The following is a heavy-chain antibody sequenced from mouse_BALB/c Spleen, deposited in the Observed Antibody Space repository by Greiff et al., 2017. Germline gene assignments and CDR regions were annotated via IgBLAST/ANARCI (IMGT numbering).Heavy chain of an antibody. D-gene: IGHD4-1*01. Sequence: QVQLQQSGAELMKPGASVKISCKATGYTFSSYWIEWVKQRPGHGLEWIGEILPGSGSTNYNEKFKGKATFTADTSSNTAYMQLSSLTSEDSAVYYCARSGANWDSWFAYWGQGTLVTVSA. CDR2: ILPGSGST. CDR1: GYTFSSYW. J-gene: IGHJ3*01. CDR3: ARSGANWDSWFAY. V-gene: IGHV1-9*01.